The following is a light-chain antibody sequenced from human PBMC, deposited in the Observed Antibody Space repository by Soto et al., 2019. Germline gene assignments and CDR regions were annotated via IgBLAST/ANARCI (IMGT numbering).Light chain of an antibody. CDR3: QQYYSYPRT. CDR2: KAS. J-gene: IGKJ1*01. Sequence: DIQMTQFPSTLSASVGDRITITCRASQSIGSSLAWYQQRPGKAPNLLIYKASSLESGVPSGFSGSGSGAEFTLTFSSLQPDDFATYYCQQYYSYPRTFGQGTKVEIK. V-gene: IGKV1-5*03. CDR1: QSIGSS.